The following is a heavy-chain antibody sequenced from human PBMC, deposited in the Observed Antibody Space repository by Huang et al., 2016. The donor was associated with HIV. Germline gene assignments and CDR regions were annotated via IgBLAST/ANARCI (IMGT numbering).Heavy chain of an antibody. CDR2: INPDVDST. J-gene: IGHJ6*02. CDR1: GYTFTSYS. V-gene: IGHV1-46*01. Sequence: QVQLVQSGAEVKKPGASVKCSCKTSGYTFTSYSIHWVRQASGQGLEWMRIINPDVDSTSYAPKFQSRDTMTRDTSTSTGYMELSSVRYEDTAMYYCAREGQGYAMDVWGQGTTVTVSS. CDR3: AREGQGYAMDV.